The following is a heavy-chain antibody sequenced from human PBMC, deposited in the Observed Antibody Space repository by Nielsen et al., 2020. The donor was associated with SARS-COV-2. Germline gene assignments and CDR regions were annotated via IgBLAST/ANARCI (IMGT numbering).Heavy chain of an antibody. CDR2: INHSGST. V-gene: IGHV4-34*01. D-gene: IGHD2-15*01. Sequence: WLRQPPGKGLEWIGEINHSGSTNYNPSLKSRVTISVDTSKNQFSLKLSSVTAADTAVYYCARDLMKYCSGGSCYSDAFDIWGQGTMVTVSS. CDR3: ARDLMKYCSGGSCYSDAFDI. J-gene: IGHJ3*02.